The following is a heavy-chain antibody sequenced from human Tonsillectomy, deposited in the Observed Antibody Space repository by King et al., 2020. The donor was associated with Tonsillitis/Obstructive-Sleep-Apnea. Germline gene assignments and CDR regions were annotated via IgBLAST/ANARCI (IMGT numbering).Heavy chain of an antibody. D-gene: IGHD3-16*01. CDR1: GGSFSDYY. J-gene: IGHJ4*02. V-gene: IGHV4-34*01. CDR3: ARGYYDYMGVLFDY. Sequence: QVQLQQWGAGLLKPSETLSLTCAVYGGSFSDYYWSWIRQPPGKGLEWIGEINHSGITNYNPSLKSRVSISLDTSKNQFSLKLTSVTAADTAVYYCARGYYDYMGVLFDYWGQGTLVTVSS. CDR2: INHSGIT.